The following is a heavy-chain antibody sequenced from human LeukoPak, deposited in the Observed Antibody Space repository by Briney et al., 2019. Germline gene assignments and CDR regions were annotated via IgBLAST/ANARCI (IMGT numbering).Heavy chain of an antibody. CDR3: ARDLWSSYYYGMDV. Sequence: SETLSLTCTVSGGSLSSYYWSWIRQPPGKGLEWIGYIYYSGSTYYNPSLKSRVTISVDTSKNQFSLKLSSVTAADTAVYYCARDLWSSYYYGMDVWGQGTTVTVSS. J-gene: IGHJ6*02. V-gene: IGHV4-59*06. D-gene: IGHD3-3*01. CDR2: IYYSGST. CDR1: GGSLSSYY.